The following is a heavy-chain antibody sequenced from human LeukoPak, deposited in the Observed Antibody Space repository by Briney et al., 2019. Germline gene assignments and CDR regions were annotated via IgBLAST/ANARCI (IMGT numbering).Heavy chain of an antibody. J-gene: IGHJ3*02. CDR1: GGSISSYY. D-gene: IGHD5-12*01. CDR2: IYYSGST. Sequence: SETLSLTCTVSGGSISSYYWSWIRQPPGKGLEWMGYIYYSGSTNYNPSLKRRVTISVDTSKNQCSLKLSSVTAAAPAVYSCARDSDIAATIFAFATWGQGTMVTVSS. V-gene: IGHV4-59*01. CDR3: ARDSDIAATIFAFAT.